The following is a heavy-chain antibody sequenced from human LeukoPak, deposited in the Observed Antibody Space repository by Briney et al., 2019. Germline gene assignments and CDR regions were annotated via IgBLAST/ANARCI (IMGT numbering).Heavy chain of an antibody. V-gene: IGHV4-59*08. CDR2: IYYSGST. Sequence: SETLSLTCTVSGGSISSYYWSWIRQPPGKGLEWIGYIYYSGSTNYNPSLKSRVTISVDTSKNQFSLRLSSVTAADTAVYYCATSTAYYYDSSGYALQHLGQGTLVTVSS. D-gene: IGHD3-22*01. CDR1: GGSISSYY. CDR3: ATSTAYYYDSSGYALQH. J-gene: IGHJ1*01.